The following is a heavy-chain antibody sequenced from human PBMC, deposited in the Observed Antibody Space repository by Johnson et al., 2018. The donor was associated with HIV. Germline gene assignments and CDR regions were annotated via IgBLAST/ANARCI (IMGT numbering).Heavy chain of an antibody. J-gene: IGHJ3*02. D-gene: IGHD2-2*01. V-gene: IGHV3-30*04. CDR1: GFTFRSYP. CDR2: VSDDGSNK. CDR3: AREGGAAAPDAFDI. Sequence: QVQLVESGGGVVHPGRSLRLSCAASGFTFRSYPMNWVRQAPGKGLEWVAFVSDDGSNKYYADSVTGRFTISRDNSKNTLYLQMNSLRAEDTAVYYCAREGGAAAPDAFDIWGQGTMVTVSS.